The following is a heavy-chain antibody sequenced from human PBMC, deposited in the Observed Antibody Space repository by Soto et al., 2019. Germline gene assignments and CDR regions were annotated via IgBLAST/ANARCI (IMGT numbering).Heavy chain of an antibody. CDR2: INHSGST. CDR3: ARAKTTIFGVVIPLDV. J-gene: IGHJ6*02. CDR1: GGSSSGYY. D-gene: IGHD3-3*01. Sequence: PSETLSLTCAVYGGSSSGYYWSWIRQPPGKGLEWIGEINHSGSTNYNPSLKSRVTISVDTSKNQFSLKLSSVTAADTAVYYCARAKTTIFGVVIPLDVWGQGTTVTSP. V-gene: IGHV4-34*01.